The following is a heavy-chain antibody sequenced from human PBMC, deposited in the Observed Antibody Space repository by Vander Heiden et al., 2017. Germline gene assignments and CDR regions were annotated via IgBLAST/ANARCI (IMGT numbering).Heavy chain of an antibody. D-gene: IGHD6-19*01. CDR1: GFNFSSCR. Sequence: ELQLVESGGGLAKPGGSLSLSWSASGFNFSSCRLNWVRHVPGKGLELVSSISSSSNYISYADVVKGRFTISRDYAKNVLYLQMNRMRAEETAVYYFARDNGKAGGWFFDCWGQVTMGTVSS. CDR3: ARDNGKAGGWFFDC. CDR2: ISSSSNYI. V-gene: IGHV3-21*01. J-gene: IGHJ4*02.